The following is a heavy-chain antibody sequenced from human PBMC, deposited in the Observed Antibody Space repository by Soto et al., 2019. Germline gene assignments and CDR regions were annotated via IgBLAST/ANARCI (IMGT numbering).Heavy chain of an antibody. Sequence: SETLSLTCTVSGGSISSYYWSWIRQPPWKGLEWIGYIYYSGSTNYNPSLKSRVTIPVDTSKNQFSLKLSSVTAADTAVYYCAGRLLRYFDWRHGKDVWGQETTSTV. CDR3: AGRLLRYFDWRHGKDV. CDR2: IYYSGST. CDR1: GGSISSYY. V-gene: IGHV4-59*01. J-gene: IGHJ6*01. D-gene: IGHD3-9*01.